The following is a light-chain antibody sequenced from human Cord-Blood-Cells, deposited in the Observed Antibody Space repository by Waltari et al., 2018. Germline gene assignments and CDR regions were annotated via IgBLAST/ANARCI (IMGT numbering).Light chain of an antibody. CDR3: QQYNRPFT. CDR2: AAS. J-gene: IGKJ3*01. V-gene: IGKV1-16*02. Sequence: DIQMTQSPSAMSASVGDRVTITCRASKGISNYLAWFQQKPGKGPKSLIYAASSLQSGVPSKFSGSGSGTDFTLPISSLQPEDFATYYCQQYNRPFTFGPGTKVDIK. CDR1: KGISNY.